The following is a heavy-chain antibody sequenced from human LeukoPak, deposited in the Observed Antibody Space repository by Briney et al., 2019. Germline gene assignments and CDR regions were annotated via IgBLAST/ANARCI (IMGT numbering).Heavy chain of an antibody. CDR2: ISSSSSTI. CDR3: ARDSLTMIVGRQKRGLDY. CDR1: QFTFSSYA. V-gene: IGHV3-48*01. D-gene: IGHD3-22*01. Sequence: GGSLRLSCAASQFTFSSYAMSWVRQAPGKGLEWVSYISSSSSTIYYADSVKGRFTISRDNAKNSLYLQMNSLRAEDTAVYYCARDSLTMIVGRQKRGLDYWGQGTLVTVSS. J-gene: IGHJ4*02.